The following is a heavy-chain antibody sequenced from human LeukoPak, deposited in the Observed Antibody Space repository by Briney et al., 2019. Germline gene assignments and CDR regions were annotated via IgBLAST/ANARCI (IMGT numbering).Heavy chain of an antibody. CDR1: GFTVSSNY. V-gene: IGHV3-53*01. D-gene: IGHD6-13*01. CDR3: ARGIIEAAGRGDAFDI. Sequence: PGGSLRLSCAASGFTVSSNYMSWVRQAPGKGLEWVSVIYSGGSTYYADSVKGRFTISRDNSKNTLYLQMNSLRAEDTAVYYCARGIIEAAGRGDAFDIWGQGTMVTVSS. J-gene: IGHJ3*02. CDR2: IYSGGST.